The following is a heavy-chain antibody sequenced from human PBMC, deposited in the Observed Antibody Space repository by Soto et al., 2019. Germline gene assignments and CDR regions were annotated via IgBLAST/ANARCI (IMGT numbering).Heavy chain of an antibody. V-gene: IGHV3-15*01. D-gene: IGHD3-3*02. CDR2: IKSKADGGTT. Sequence: GSLRLSCAASGLTFINAWRSWVRRATGKGLEWLGRIKSKADGGTTDYAAPMKGRFTISRDDSQNTLYLQMNSLKTEDTAVYYCATNGWLSTVQYYYMDVWGKGTTVTVS. CDR1: GLTFINAW. CDR3: ATNGWLSTVQYYYMDV. J-gene: IGHJ6*03.